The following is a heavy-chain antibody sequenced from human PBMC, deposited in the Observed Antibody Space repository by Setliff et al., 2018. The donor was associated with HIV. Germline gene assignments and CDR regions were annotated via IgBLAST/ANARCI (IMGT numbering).Heavy chain of an antibody. V-gene: IGHV4-59*08. Sequence: LSLTCTVSGGSISSHYWSWIRQPPGKGLEWIGYIYYSGSTNYNPSLKSRVTISVDTSKNQFSLRLTSVTAADTAVYYCGGNGYYSIDYWGQGTLVTVSS. CDR2: IYYSGST. CDR3: GGNGYYSIDY. CDR1: GGSISSHY. D-gene: IGHD3-22*01. J-gene: IGHJ4*02.